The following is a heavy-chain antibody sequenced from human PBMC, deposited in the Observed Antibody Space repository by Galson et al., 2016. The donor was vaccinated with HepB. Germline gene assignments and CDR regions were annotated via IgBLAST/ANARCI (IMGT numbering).Heavy chain of an antibody. J-gene: IGHJ3*02. CDR2: IDQDGSEK. D-gene: IGHD3-22*01. CDR1: GFTFSKYW. CDR3: ARGNSRRENSGYHAFDI. V-gene: IGHV3-7*05. Sequence: SLRLSCAASGFTFSKYWTSWVRQAPGKGLEWVANIDQDGSEKYYVDSVKGRVTISRDNAKNALYLQMNSLGAEDTAVYYCARGNSRRENSGYHAFDIWGQGTMVTVSS.